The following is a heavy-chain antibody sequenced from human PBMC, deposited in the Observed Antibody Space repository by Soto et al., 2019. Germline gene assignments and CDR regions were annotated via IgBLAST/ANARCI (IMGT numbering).Heavy chain of an antibody. Sequence: GGSLRLSCAASGFTFSSYAMHWVRQAPGKGLEWVAVILSDGSNKWYVDSVKGRFTISRDNSKNTLYLQMNSLRAEDTAVYYCARDFFQEDVWGQGTTVTVSS. CDR3: ARDFFQEDV. CDR2: ILSDGSNK. V-gene: IGHV3-30-3*01. CDR1: GFTFSSYA. J-gene: IGHJ6*02.